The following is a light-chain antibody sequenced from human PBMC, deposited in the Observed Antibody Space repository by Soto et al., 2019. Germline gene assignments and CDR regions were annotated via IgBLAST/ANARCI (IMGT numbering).Light chain of an antibody. Sequence: EIVVTQSPATPSVSAGEGATLSCRASKNVSSNLAWYQWRPGQAPRLLMFRASTRAAVIPAWFSGSGSGTDFTLTISRLQSEDLAVYYYQHYNNWWTFGQGTKVEIK. J-gene: IGKJ1*01. CDR1: KNVSSN. CDR3: QHYNNWWT. V-gene: IGKV3-15*01. CDR2: RAS.